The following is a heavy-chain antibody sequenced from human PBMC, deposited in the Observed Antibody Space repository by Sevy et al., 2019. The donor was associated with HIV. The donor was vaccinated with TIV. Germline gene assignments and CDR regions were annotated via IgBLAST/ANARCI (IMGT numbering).Heavy chain of an antibody. D-gene: IGHD7-27*01. V-gene: IGHV3-15*01. CDR1: GFTFSNAW. Sequence: GGSLRLSCAASGFTFSNAWMSWVRQAPGKGLEWVGRIKSKTDGGTTDYAATVKDKFTISRDESRNTLYLQMNSLKTEDRAIYYCTTGWKKRGISALLDYWGQGTLVTVSS. J-gene: IGHJ4*02. CDR2: IKSKTDGGTT. CDR3: TTGWKKRGISALLDY.